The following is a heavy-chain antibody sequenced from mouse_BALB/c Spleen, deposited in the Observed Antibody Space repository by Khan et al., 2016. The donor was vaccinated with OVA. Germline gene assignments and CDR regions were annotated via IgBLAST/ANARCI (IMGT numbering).Heavy chain of an antibody. CDR2: IYPGSDST. V-gene: IGHV1-77*01. Sequence: QVRLQQSGPELVKPGASVKMSCKASGYTFTDYVMNWVKQRNGQGLEWIGQIYPGSDSTYYNEKFKGKATLTADRSSSTAYMQLSNLTSEDGAGYVCARAGWDVFAYWGQGTLVTVSA. J-gene: IGHJ3*01. D-gene: IGHD4-1*01. CDR3: ARAGWDVFAY. CDR1: GYTFTDYV.